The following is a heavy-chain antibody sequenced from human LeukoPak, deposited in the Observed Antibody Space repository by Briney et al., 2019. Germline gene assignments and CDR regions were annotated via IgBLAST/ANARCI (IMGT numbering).Heavy chain of an antibody. V-gene: IGHV1-18*01. D-gene: IGHD4-11*01. CDR2: ISPYNGNT. J-gene: IGHJ6*03. CDR3: ARATTGYYYYYMDV. CDR1: GGTFSSYA. Sequence: ASVKVSCKASGGTFSSYAISWVRQAPGQGLEWMGWISPYNGNTNYAQKLQGRVTMTTDTSTSTAYMELRSLRSDDTAVYYCARATTGYYYYYMDVWGKGTTVTVSS.